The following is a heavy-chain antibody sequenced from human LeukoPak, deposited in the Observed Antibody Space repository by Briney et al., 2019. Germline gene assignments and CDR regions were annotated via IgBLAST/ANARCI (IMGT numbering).Heavy chain of an antibody. Sequence: GGSLRLSCAASGFTFSSYSMNWVRHAPGKGLEWVSSISSSSPYIYYADSLRGRFTISRDNAKNSLYLQMNSLRAEDTAVYYCARGGVPAAMGWFDPWGQGTLVTVSS. CDR1: GFTFSSYS. CDR3: ARGGVPAAMGWFDP. V-gene: IGHV3-21*01. D-gene: IGHD2-2*01. CDR2: ISSSSPYI. J-gene: IGHJ5*02.